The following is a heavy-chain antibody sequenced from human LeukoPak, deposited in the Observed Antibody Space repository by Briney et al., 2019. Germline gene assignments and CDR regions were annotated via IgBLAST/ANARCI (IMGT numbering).Heavy chain of an antibody. V-gene: IGHV1-2*02. J-gene: IGHJ4*02. Sequence: ASVKVSCKASGYTFTSYDINWVRQAPGQGLEWMGWINPNSGGTNYAQKFQGRVTMTRDTSISTAYMELSRLRSDDTAVYYCARAGQLVLFDYWGQGTLVTVSS. D-gene: IGHD6-13*01. CDR2: INPNSGGT. CDR1: GYTFTSYD. CDR3: ARAGQLVLFDY.